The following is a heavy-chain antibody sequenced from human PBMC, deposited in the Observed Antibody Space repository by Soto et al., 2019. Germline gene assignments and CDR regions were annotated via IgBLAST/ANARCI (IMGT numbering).Heavy chain of an antibody. CDR2: IIPIFGTA. Sequence: QVQLVQSGAEVKKPGSSVKVSCKASGGTFSSYAISWVRQAPGQGLEWMGGIIPIFGTANYAQKFQGRVTITADESTSTAYMELSSLRSEDTAVYYCARGGPISSGWYATHSYFDYWGQGTLVTVSS. V-gene: IGHV1-69*12. CDR3: ARGGPISSGWYATHSYFDY. CDR1: GGTFSSYA. J-gene: IGHJ4*02. D-gene: IGHD6-19*01.